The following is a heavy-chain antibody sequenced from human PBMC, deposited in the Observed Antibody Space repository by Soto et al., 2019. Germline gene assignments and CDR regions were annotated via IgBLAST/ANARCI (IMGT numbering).Heavy chain of an antibody. D-gene: IGHD1-26*01. CDR1: GGTFSSYT. J-gene: IGHJ3*02. CDR2: IIPILGIA. Sequence: QVQLVQSGAEVKKPGSSVKVSCKASGGTFSSYTISWVRQAPGQGLEWMGRIIPILGIANYAQKFQGRVTITADKSTSTAYMELSSLRSEDTAVYYCARAEVPSGSYCEGAFDIWGQGTMVTVSS. V-gene: IGHV1-69*02. CDR3: ARAEVPSGSYCEGAFDI.